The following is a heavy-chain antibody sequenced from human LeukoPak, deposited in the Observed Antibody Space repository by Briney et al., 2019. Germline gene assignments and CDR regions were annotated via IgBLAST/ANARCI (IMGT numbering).Heavy chain of an antibody. CDR2: IFYSGST. CDR3: ARERITTVRERWFDP. Sequence: TSETLSLTCTVSSGSISTSNYYWGWVRQPPGKALEWIGNIFYSGSTYYSPSLKSRVTISLDTSRNQFSLKLNSVTAADTAVYYCARERITTVRERWFDPWGQGTLVTVSS. V-gene: IGHV4-39*07. D-gene: IGHD3-10*01. CDR1: SGSISTSNYY. J-gene: IGHJ5*02.